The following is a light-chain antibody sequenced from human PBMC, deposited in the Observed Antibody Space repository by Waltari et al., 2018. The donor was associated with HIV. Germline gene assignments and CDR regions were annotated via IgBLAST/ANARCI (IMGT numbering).Light chain of an antibody. Sequence: QSVLPQPPSVSGAPGQRVTIPCPGSTSNIGAAYAVPWYQQIPGTAPKPLISGNKNRPSGVPDRFSASKSGTSASLTITGLQAEDEADYFCQSYDITLSASVVFGGGTKLTVL. CDR3: QSYDITLSASVV. V-gene: IGLV1-40*01. CDR2: GNK. CDR1: TSNIGAAYA. J-gene: IGLJ2*01.